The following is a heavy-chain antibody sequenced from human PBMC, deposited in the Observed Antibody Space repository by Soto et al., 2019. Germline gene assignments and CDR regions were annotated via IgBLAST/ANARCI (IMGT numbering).Heavy chain of an antibody. CDR2: SNPNTGGT. CDR1: GNSFTGYY. Sequence: QVQLVQSGAEVKKPGASVKVSCKASGNSFTGYYMHWVRQGPGQGLEWMGWSNPNTGGTNYAQKFQGRVTITRETSISTAYMELSRLTSDDTAFYYCAKTADAYWYFDLWGRGTLVTVSS. V-gene: IGHV1-2*02. CDR3: AKTADAYWYFDL. J-gene: IGHJ2*01. D-gene: IGHD7-27*01.